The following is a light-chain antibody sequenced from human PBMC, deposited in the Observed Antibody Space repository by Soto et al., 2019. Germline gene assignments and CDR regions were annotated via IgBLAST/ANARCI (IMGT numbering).Light chain of an antibody. V-gene: IGKV3-20*01. CDR1: QRVSSNY. J-gene: IGKJ1*01. Sequence: EIVLTQSPGTLSLSPGERATLSCRASQRVSSNYLAWYQQKPGQTPRLLMYGVSSRATGIPDRFSGSGSGTDFTLTISRLEPEEFAVYYCRQYGSSPWTFGQATKVEIK. CDR2: GVS. CDR3: RQYGSSPWT.